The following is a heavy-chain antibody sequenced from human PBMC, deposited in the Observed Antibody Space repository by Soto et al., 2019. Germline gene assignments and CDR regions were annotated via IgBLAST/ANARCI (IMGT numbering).Heavy chain of an antibody. V-gene: IGHV3-15*01. J-gene: IGHJ3*02. CDR1: GFTFSNAW. CDR3: TTDRLLWFGELLTQIFDI. CDR2: IKSKTDGGTT. Sequence: PGGSLRLSCAASGFTFSNAWMSWVRQAPGKGLEWVGRIKSKTDGGTTDYAAPVKGRFTISRDDSKNTLYLQTNSLKTEDTAVYYCTTDRLLWFGELLTQIFDIWGQGTMVTVSS. D-gene: IGHD3-10*01.